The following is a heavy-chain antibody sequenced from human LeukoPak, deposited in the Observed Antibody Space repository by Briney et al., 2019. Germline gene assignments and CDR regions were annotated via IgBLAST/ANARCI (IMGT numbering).Heavy chain of an antibody. CDR2: INHSGST. CDR1: GGSFSGYY. D-gene: IGHD4-17*01. V-gene: IGHV4-34*01. J-gene: IGHJ2*01. CDR3: ASVSPVTSYWYFDL. Sequence: SETLSLTCAVYGGSFSGYYWSWIRQPPGKGLEWIGEINHSGSTNYNPSLKSRVTISVDTSKNQFSLKLSSVTAADTAVYYCASVSPVTSYWYFDLWGRGTLVTVSS.